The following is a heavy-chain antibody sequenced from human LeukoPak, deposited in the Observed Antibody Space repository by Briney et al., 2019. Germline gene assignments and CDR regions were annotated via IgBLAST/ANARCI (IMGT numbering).Heavy chain of an antibody. V-gene: IGHV4-39*01. CDR2: IYYSGST. CDR3: ARPVGGWYDY. CDR1: GGSISSSSYY. Sequence: SETLSLTCTVSGGSISSSSYYWGWIRQPPGKGLGWIGSIYYSGSTYYNPSLKSRVTISVDTSKNQFSLKLSSVTAADTAVYYCARPVGGWYDYWGQGTLVTVSS. J-gene: IGHJ4*02. D-gene: IGHD6-19*01.